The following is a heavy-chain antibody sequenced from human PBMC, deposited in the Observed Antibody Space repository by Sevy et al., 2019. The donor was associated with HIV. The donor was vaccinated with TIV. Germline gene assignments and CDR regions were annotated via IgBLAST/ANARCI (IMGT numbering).Heavy chain of an antibody. D-gene: IGHD2-2*01. CDR2: INESGIT. CDR1: DGSFSGYY. V-gene: IGHV4-34*01. CDR3: ARSPPVVVVPGAPSWFDP. Sequence: SETLSLTCAVHDGSFSGYYWNWIRQLPGKGLEWIGEINESGITYYNPSPKSRVTISVDTSKKKFSLKLNSVTAVDSAVYFCARSPPVVVVPGAPSWFDPWGQGTLVTVSS. J-gene: IGHJ5*02.